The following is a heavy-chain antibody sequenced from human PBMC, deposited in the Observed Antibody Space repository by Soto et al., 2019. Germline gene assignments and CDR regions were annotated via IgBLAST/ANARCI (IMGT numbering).Heavy chain of an antibody. CDR2: IFYSGST. V-gene: IGHV4-59*01. J-gene: IGHJ4*02. D-gene: IGHD5-18*01. Sequence: SETLSLTCTVSGGSIRSYYWTWIRQPPGKGLEWLGYIFYSGSTFYNPSLKSRVAISIHTSKGQFSLQLTSVTAADTAVYYCARGAADTDRVDSWGQGDLVTVSS. CDR1: GGSIRSYY. CDR3: ARGAADTDRVDS.